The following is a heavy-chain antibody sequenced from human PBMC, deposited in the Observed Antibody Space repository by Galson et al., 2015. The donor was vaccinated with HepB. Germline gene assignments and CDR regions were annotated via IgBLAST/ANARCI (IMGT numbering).Heavy chain of an antibody. V-gene: IGHV3-11*01. CDR1: GFTFSDYY. Sequence: SLRLSCAASGFTFSDYYMSWIRQAPGKGLEWVSYISSSGSTIYYADSVKGRFTISRDNAKNSLYLQMNSLRAEDTAVYYCARRIVVVPAAQYYFDYWGQGTLVTVSS. D-gene: IGHD2-2*01. CDR2: ISSSGSTI. CDR3: ARRIVVVPAAQYYFDY. J-gene: IGHJ4*02.